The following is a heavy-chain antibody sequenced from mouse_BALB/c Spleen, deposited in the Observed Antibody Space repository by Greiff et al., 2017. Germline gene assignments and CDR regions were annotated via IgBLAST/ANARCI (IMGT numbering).Heavy chain of an antibody. J-gene: IGHJ3*01. D-gene: IGHD1-3*01. CDR3: ARGKLGFAY. CDR2: ISYSGST. Sequence: ESGPGLVKPSQSLSLTCTVTGYSITSDYAWNWIRQFPGNKLEWMGYISYSGSTSYNPSLKSRISITRDTSKNQFFLQLNSVTTEDTATYYCARGKLGFAYWGQGTLVTVSA. CDR1: GYSITSDYA. V-gene: IGHV3-2*02.